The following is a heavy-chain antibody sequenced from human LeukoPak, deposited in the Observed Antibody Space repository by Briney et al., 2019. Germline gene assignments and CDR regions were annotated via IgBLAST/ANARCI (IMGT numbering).Heavy chain of an antibody. CDR3: ARRYKNVVVPGYYMDV. V-gene: IGHV1-8*01. Sequence: VASVMVSCKASGYTFTSYDINWVRQATGQGPEWMGWMNPNSGNTGYAQKFQGRVTMTRNTSISTAYMELCSLTSEDTAVYYCARRYKNVVVPGYYMDVWGKGTTVTVSS. CDR1: GYTFTSYD. J-gene: IGHJ6*03. D-gene: IGHD5-24*01. CDR2: MNPNSGNT.